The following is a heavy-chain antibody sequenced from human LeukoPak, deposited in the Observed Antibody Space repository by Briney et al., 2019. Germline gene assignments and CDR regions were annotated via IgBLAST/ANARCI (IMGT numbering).Heavy chain of an antibody. J-gene: IGHJ4*02. CDR2: ISGSGGST. Sequence: PGGSLRLSCAASGFTFSSYAMSWVRQAPGKGQEWVSAISGSGGSTYYADSVKGRFTISRDNSKNTLYLQMNSLRAEDTAVYYCAKDGPSSFYYDSSGYNCFDYWGQGTLVTVSS. D-gene: IGHD3-22*01. V-gene: IGHV3-23*01. CDR1: GFTFSSYA. CDR3: AKDGPSSFYYDSSGYNCFDY.